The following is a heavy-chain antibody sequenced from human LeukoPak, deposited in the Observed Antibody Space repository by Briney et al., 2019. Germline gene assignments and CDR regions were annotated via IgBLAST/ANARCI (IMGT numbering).Heavy chain of an antibody. J-gene: IGHJ4*02. CDR1: GFTFSSYA. Sequence: PGGSLRLSCAASGFTFSSYAMSWVRQAPGKGLEWVSAISGSGGSTYYADSVKGRFTTSRDNSKNTLYLQMNSLRAEDTAVYYCARDSSPYSSGLDYWGQGTLVTVSS. CDR3: ARDSSPYSSGLDY. CDR2: ISGSGGST. V-gene: IGHV3-23*01. D-gene: IGHD6-19*01.